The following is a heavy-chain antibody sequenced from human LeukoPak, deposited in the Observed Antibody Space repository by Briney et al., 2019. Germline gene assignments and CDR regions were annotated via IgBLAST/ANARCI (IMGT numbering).Heavy chain of an antibody. CDR1: GYTFTSYD. J-gene: IGHJ2*01. Sequence: ASVKVSCKASGYTFTSYDINWVRQAPGQGLEWMGWISAYNGNTNYAQKLQGRATMTTDTSTSTAYMELRSLRSDDTAVYYCARDGYNYPFDLWGRGTLVTVSS. CDR3: ARDGYNYPFDL. V-gene: IGHV1-18*01. D-gene: IGHD5-24*01. CDR2: ISAYNGNT.